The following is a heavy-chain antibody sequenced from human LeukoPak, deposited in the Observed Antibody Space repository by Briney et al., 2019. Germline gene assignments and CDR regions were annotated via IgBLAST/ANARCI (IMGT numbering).Heavy chain of an antibody. CDR3: AKGSSGYFVDL. CDR1: GFIFNNYG. V-gene: IGHV3-23*01. D-gene: IGHD3-22*01. CDR2: ISNDGGGT. Sequence: GGSLRLSCAASGFIFNNYGLIWVRQAPGKGLEWVSAISNDGGGTNYADFVKGRFTISRDNSKNTLFLQMNSLRAEDAALYYCAKGSSGYFVDLWGQGTLVTVSS. J-gene: IGHJ5*02.